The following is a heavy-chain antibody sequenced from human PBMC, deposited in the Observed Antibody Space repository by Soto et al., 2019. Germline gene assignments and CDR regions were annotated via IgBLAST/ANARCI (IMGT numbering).Heavy chain of an antibody. J-gene: IGHJ6*02. CDR3: ARDAAGTRGYSYGYFTYYYGMDV. D-gene: IGHD5-18*01. CDR2: ISYDGSNK. CDR1: GFTFSSYA. Sequence: GGSLRLSCAASGFTFSSYAMHWVRQAPGKGLEWVAAISYDGSNKYYADSVKGRFTISRDNSKNTLYLQMNSLRAEDTAVYYCARDAAGTRGYSYGYFTYYYGMDVWGQGTTVTVSS. V-gene: IGHV3-30-3*01.